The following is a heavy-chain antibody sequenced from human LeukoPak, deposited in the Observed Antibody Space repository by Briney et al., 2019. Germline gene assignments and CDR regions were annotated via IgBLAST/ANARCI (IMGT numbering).Heavy chain of an antibody. CDR2: MNPNSGNT. CDR1: GYTFTSYD. Sequence: ASVKVSCKASGYTFTSYDINWVRQATGQGLEWMGWMNPNSGNTGYAQKFQGRVTITRNTSISTAYMELSSLRSEDTAVYYCARAPRITMVRGVIYWFDPWGQGTLVAVSS. J-gene: IGHJ5*02. D-gene: IGHD3-10*01. CDR3: ARAPRITMVRGVIYWFDP. V-gene: IGHV1-8*03.